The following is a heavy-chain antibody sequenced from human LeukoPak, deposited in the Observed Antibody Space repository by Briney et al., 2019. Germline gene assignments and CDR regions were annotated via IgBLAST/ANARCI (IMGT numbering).Heavy chain of an antibody. CDR1: GYTFTGYY. J-gene: IGHJ3*01. Sequence: ASVKVSCKASGYTFTGYYMHWVRQAPGQGLEWMGWISAYNGNTSYAQKLQGRVTMTRDTSTSTFYMELSGLTSEDTAVYYCAREGVFQAFDFWGQGTMVTVSS. CDR3: AREGVFQAFDF. V-gene: IGHV1-2*02. D-gene: IGHD3-16*01. CDR2: ISAYNGNT.